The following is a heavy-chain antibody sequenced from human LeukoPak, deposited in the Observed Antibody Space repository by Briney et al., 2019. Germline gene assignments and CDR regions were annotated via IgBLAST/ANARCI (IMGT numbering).Heavy chain of an antibody. Sequence: SVKVSCKASGGTFSSYAISWVRQAPGQGLEWMGGIIPIFGTANYAQKFQGRVTITADESTSTAYMELSSLRSEDTAVYYCAREEGYYDFWSGYYGLGYWGQGTLVTVSS. V-gene: IGHV1-69*13. CDR3: AREEGYYDFWSGYYGLGY. D-gene: IGHD3-3*01. CDR2: IIPIFGTA. CDR1: GGTFSSYA. J-gene: IGHJ4*02.